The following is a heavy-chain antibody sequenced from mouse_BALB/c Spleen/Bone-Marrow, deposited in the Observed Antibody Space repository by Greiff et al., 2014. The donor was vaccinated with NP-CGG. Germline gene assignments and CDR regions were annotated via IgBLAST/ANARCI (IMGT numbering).Heavy chain of an antibody. CDR3: ASGLLLPTPYYYAMDY. J-gene: IGHJ4*01. V-gene: IGHV14-3*02. CDR1: GFNIKDTY. Sequence: EVQLQQSGAELVKPGASVKLSCTASGFNIKDTYMHWVKQRPEQGLEWIGRIDPANGNTKYDPKFQGKATITADTSSNTAYLQLSSLTSEDTAVYYCASGLLLPTPYYYAMDYWGQGTSVTVSS. CDR2: IDPANGNT. D-gene: IGHD2-3*01.